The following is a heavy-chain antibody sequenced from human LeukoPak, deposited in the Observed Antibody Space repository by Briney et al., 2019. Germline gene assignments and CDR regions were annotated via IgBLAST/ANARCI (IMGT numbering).Heavy chain of an antibody. D-gene: IGHD4-17*01. Sequence: GGSLRLSCAASGFTFSSYGMHWVRQAPGKGLEWVAVIWYDGSNKYYADSVKGRFTISRDNSKNTLYLQMNSLRAEDTAVYYCARDSLPLTTVTTGENWFDPWGQGTLVTVSS. J-gene: IGHJ5*02. CDR3: ARDSLPLTTVTTGENWFDP. CDR1: GFTFSSYG. CDR2: IWYDGSNK. V-gene: IGHV3-33*01.